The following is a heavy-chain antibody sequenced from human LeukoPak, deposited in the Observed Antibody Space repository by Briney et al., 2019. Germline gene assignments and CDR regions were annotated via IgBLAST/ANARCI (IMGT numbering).Heavy chain of an antibody. V-gene: IGHV3-7*04. CDR2: IKQDGSEK. J-gene: IGHJ4*02. Sequence: GGSLRLSCAASGFTFSSYWMTWVRQAPGKGLEWVANIKQDGSEKYYVDSVKGRFTISRDNAKNSLYLQMNSLRAEDTAVYYCARGYYYDSSGYYYDWGQGTLVTVSS. CDR1: GFTFSSYW. CDR3: ARGYYYDSSGYYYD. D-gene: IGHD3-22*01.